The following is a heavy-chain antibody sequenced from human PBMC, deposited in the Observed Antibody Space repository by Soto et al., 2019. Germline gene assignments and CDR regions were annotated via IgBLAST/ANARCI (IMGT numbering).Heavy chain of an antibody. D-gene: IGHD3-10*01. V-gene: IGHV3-33*01. Sequence: PGGSLRLSCAASGFTFSNYGMHWVRQAPGKGLEWVAVIWYDGSNKYYADSVKGRFTISRDNPKNTLYLQMNNLRAEDTAVYYCARGRRENSLDVWGQGTTVTVSS. CDR1: GFTFSNYG. CDR2: IWYDGSNK. J-gene: IGHJ6*02. CDR3: ARGRRENSLDV.